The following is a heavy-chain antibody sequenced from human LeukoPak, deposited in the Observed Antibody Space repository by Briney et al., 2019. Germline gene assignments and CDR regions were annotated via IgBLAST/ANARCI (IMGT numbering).Heavy chain of an antibody. V-gene: IGHV5-51*01. J-gene: IGHJ4*02. Sequence: GGSLKTSFKGSGYRFTSYWIGWVRQMPGKGLEWRGIIYPGDSDTRYSPSFQVQVTISADKSISTAYLQWSSLKASDTAMYYCARHQDYGDYIDYWGQGTVVTVSS. CDR2: IYPGDSDT. CDR1: GYRFTSYW. CDR3: ARHQDYGDYIDY. D-gene: IGHD4-17*01.